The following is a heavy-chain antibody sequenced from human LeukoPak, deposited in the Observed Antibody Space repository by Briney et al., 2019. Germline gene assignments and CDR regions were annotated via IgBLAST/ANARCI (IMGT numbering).Heavy chain of an antibody. CDR1: GGSISSYY. V-gene: IGHV4-59*01. J-gene: IGHJ4*02. Sequence: SETLSLTCTVSGGSISSYYWSWIRQPPGKGLEWIGYIYYSGSTNYNPSLKSRFTISVDPSKNQFSLKLSSVTAADTAVYYCARDSRSGGTTYFDYWGQGTLVTVSS. CDR2: IYYSGST. D-gene: IGHD2-15*01. CDR3: ARDSRSGGTTYFDY.